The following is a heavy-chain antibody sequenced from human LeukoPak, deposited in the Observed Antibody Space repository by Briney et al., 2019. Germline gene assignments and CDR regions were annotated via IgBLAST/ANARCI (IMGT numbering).Heavy chain of an antibody. CDR3: ARDPYYYDSSGYLVSYFDY. J-gene: IGHJ4*02. D-gene: IGHD3-22*01. Sequence: PGGSLRLSCAASGFTFSDYYVIWIRHAPGEGLEGVSYIRSCGSTIDYAGSVKGRFTISRENAKNSLYLQMDNLRAEHTAVYYCARDPYYYDSSGYLVSYFDYWGQGTLVTVSS. CDR1: GFTFSDYY. V-gene: IGHV3-11*01. CDR2: IRSCGSTI.